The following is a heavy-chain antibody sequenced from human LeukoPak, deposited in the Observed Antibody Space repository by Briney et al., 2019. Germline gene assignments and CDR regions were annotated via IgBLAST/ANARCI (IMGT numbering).Heavy chain of an antibody. J-gene: IGHJ4*02. Sequence: GRSLRLSCAASGFTFSSYEMNWVRQAPGKGLEWVSYISISGSTIYYADSVKGRFTISRDNAKNSLYLQMNSLRAEDTAVYYCARYSGSYDYLDYWGQGTLVTVSS. V-gene: IGHV3-48*03. CDR1: GFTFSSYE. CDR3: ARYSGSYDYLDY. CDR2: ISISGSTI. D-gene: IGHD1-26*01.